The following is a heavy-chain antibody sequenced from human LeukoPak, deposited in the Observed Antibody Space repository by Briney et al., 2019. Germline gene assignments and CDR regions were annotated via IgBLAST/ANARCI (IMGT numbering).Heavy chain of an antibody. J-gene: IGHJ3*02. CDR3: ARVIAVAPCGAFDI. CDR1: GFTFRKHA. Sequence: KAGGSLRLSCAASGFTFRKHAMSWVRQAPGKGLEWVSSISSSSSYIYYADSVKGRFTISRDNAENSLYLQMNSLRAEDTAVYYCARVIAVAPCGAFDIWGQGTMVTVSS. V-gene: IGHV3-21*01. CDR2: ISSSSSYI. D-gene: IGHD6-13*01.